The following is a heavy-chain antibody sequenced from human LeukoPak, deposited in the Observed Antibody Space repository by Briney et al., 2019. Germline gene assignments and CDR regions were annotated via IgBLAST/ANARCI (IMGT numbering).Heavy chain of an antibody. CDR1: GGSFSRYY. CDR2: IDHRGDT. CDR3: ARGATISETGYFDF. J-gene: IGHJ4*03. V-gene: IGHV4-34*01. D-gene: IGHD5-24*01. Sequence: PSETLSLTCAVYGGSFSRYYWNWIRQSPGKGLEWIAEIDHRGDTNYNPSVKSRVTISVDTSKSQFSLKVRSLSAADTAVYYCARGATISETGYFDFWGQGILVTVSS.